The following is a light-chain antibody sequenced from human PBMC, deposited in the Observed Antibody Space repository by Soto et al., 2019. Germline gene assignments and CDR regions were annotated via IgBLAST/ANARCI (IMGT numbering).Light chain of an antibody. V-gene: IGKV3-15*01. J-gene: IGKJ5*01. CDR2: GAS. CDR1: QSVSSN. Sequence: EIVLTQSPATLSFSPGERATLSCRARQSVSSNLAWYQHKPGQAPTLLIYGASTRATGIPARFSGSGSGTEFTLTISSLQSEDFAVYYCQQYSKWPPITFGQGTRLEIK. CDR3: QQYSKWPPIT.